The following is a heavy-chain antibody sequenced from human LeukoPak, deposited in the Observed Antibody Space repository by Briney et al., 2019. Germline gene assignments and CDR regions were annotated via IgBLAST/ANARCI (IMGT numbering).Heavy chain of an antibody. CDR3: ARDSVCGSGSYCPDY. CDR1: GFTFSSYS. V-gene: IGHV3-21*01. D-gene: IGHD3-10*01. Sequence: PGGSLRLSCAASGFTFSSYSMNWVRQAPGKGLEWVSSISSSSSYIYYADSAKGRFTISRDNAKNSLYLQMNSLRAEDTAVYYCARDSVCGSGSYCPDYWGQGTLVTVSS. CDR2: ISSSSSYI. J-gene: IGHJ4*02.